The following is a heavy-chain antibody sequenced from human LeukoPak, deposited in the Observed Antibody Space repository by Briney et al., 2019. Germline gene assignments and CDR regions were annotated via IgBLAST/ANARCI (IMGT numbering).Heavy chain of an antibody. D-gene: IGHD6-13*01. J-gene: IGHJ4*02. CDR3: ARTYVNSGSSWYLDY. Sequence: SETLSLTCAVYGGSFSGYCWSWIRQPPGKGLEWIGEIYHSGSTNYNPSLKSRVTISVDKSKNQFSLKLSSVTAADTAVYYCARTYVNSGSSWYLDYWGQGTLVTVSS. V-gene: IGHV4-34*01. CDR2: IYHSGST. CDR1: GGSFSGYC.